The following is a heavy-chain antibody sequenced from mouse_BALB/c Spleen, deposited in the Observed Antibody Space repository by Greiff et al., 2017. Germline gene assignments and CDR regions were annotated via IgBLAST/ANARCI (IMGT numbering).Heavy chain of an antibody. Sequence: EVKLMESGGGLVKPGGSLKLSCAASGFTFSSYTMSWVRQTPEKRLEWVATISSGGSYTYYPDSVKGRFTISRDNAKNTLYLQMSSLKSEDTAMYYCTRDYGNFAWFAYWGQGTLVTVSA. D-gene: IGHD2-1*01. J-gene: IGHJ3*01. CDR2: ISSGGSYT. CDR3: TRDYGNFAWFAY. CDR1: GFTFSSYT. V-gene: IGHV5-6-4*01.